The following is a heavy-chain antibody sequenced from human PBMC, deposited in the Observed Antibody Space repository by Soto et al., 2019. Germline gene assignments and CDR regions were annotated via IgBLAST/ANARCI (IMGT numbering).Heavy chain of an antibody. CDR2: IKQDGSET. CDR1: GFTFSSYW. D-gene: IGHD3-16*01. CDR3: ARARIYDYVWGSPFDY. Sequence: EVQLVESGGGLVQPGGSLRLSCAASGFTFSSYWMSWVRQAPGKGLEWVANIKQDGSETYYVDSVKGRFTISRDNAKNSLYLQMNSLSAEDTAVYYCARARIYDYVWGSPFDYWGQGTLVTVSS. J-gene: IGHJ4*02. V-gene: IGHV3-7*04.